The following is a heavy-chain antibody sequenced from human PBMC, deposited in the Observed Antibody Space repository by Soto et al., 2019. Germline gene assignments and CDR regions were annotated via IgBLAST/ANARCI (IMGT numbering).Heavy chain of an antibody. D-gene: IGHD1-7*01. Sequence: SETLSLTCTVSGGSVRDGSYYWAWLRQPPGKGLEWIGHIYHSGSTIYNPSLKSRVTITIDTSKSQFSLNLNSMTAADTAVYYCAGYNWNYYFDPWGQGTLVTVSS. CDR3: AGYNWNYYFDP. CDR2: IYHSGST. J-gene: IGHJ5*02. CDR1: GGSVRDGSYY. V-gene: IGHV4-61*01.